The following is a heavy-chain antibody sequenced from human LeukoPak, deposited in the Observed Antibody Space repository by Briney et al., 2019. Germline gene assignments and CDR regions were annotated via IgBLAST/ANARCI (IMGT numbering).Heavy chain of an antibody. Sequence: ASVKVSCKASGYIFTSYGISWVRQAPGQGLEWMGWISAYNGNRNYAQKFQGRVTMTTDTSTSTANMELRSLRSDDTAVYYCARDGLLWFGELPYYFDYWGQGTLVTVSS. CDR2: ISAYNGNR. CDR1: GYIFTSYG. D-gene: IGHD3-10*01. V-gene: IGHV1-18*01. J-gene: IGHJ4*02. CDR3: ARDGLLWFGELPYYFDY.